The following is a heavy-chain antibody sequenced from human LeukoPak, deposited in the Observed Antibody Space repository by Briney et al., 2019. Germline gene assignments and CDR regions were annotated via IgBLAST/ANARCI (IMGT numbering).Heavy chain of an antibody. D-gene: IGHD3-22*01. J-gene: IGHJ4*02. CDR1: GYSFSTYD. CDR2: TRPKKSDT. Sequence: GASVKVSCKASGYSFSTYDINWVRQAPGQGLEWMGWTRPKKSDTGYARKFQDRVTLTWNISTDTAYMELNSLTPEDTAVYFCAGGPPEDTSSGYWGQGTLVTVSS. CDR3: AGGPPEDTSSGY. V-gene: IGHV1-8*01.